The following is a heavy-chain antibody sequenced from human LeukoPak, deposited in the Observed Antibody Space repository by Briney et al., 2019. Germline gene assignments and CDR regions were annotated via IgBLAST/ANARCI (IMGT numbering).Heavy chain of an antibody. Sequence: GGSLRLSCAASGFTFNNYWMSWVRQAPGKGLEWVSAISGSGGNTYYADSVKGRFTISRDNSKNTLYLQMNSLRAEDTAVYYCAKAVYCSSTSCSLGNWGQGTLVTVSS. J-gene: IGHJ4*02. CDR3: AKAVYCSSTSCSLGN. CDR1: GFTFNNYW. D-gene: IGHD2-2*01. V-gene: IGHV3-23*01. CDR2: ISGSGGNT.